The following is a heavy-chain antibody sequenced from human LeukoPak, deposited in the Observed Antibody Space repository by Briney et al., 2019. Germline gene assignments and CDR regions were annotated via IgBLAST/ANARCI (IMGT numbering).Heavy chain of an antibody. CDR1: GFSLTTYA. D-gene: IGHD3-9*01. CDR3: AKGRWGLTINNFDI. J-gene: IGHJ3*02. CDR2: INDRGDST. Sequence: PGGSLRLSCAASGFSLTTYAMGWVRQAPGKGLEWVSVINDRGDSTYYADSVKGRFTIPRDSSKNTLYLQMNSLRGEDTAVYYCAKGRWGLTINNFDIWGQGTMVTVSS. V-gene: IGHV3-23*01.